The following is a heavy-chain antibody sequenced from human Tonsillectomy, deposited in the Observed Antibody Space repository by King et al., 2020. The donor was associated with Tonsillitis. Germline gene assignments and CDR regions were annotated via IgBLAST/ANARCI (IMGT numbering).Heavy chain of an antibody. Sequence: VQLVESGGGVVQPGRSLRLSCAASGFTFSSDGMHWVRQAPGKGREWVAVIWYDGSNKYYADSVKGRFTISRDNSKNTLYLQMNSLRAEDTAVYYCARGRDQYSGYDFAFDIWGQGTMVTVSS. CDR3: ARGRDQYSGYDFAFDI. D-gene: IGHD5-12*01. J-gene: IGHJ3*02. CDR2: IWYDGSNK. V-gene: IGHV3-33*01. CDR1: GFTFSSDG.